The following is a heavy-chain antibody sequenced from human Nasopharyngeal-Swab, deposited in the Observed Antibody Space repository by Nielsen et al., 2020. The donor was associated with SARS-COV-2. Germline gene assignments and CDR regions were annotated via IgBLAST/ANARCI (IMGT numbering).Heavy chain of an antibody. CDR2: IKSKTDGGTT. J-gene: IGHJ4*02. V-gene: IGHV3-15*01. CDR1: GFTFSNAW. Sequence: GGSLRLSCAASGFTFSNAWMSWVRQAPGKGLEWVGRIKSKTDGGTTDYAAPVKGRFTISRDDSKNTLYLQMNSLKTEDTAVYYCTTDGDYDILTGYLYYFDYWGQGTLVTVSS. D-gene: IGHD3-9*01. CDR3: TTDGDYDILTGYLYYFDY.